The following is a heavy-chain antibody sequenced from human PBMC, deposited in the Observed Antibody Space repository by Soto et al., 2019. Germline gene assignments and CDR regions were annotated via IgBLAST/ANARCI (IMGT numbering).Heavy chain of an antibody. D-gene: IGHD4-17*01. V-gene: IGHV4-30-4*01. Sequence: QVQLQESGPGLVKPSQTLSLTCTVSGGSISSGDYYWSWIRQPPGKGLEWIGYIYSRGSTYYNPSLKSRVTISVDTSKNQFSLKLSSVTAADTAVYYCARDNSVGVTTHMNDYYYYGMDVWGQGTTVTVSS. J-gene: IGHJ6*02. CDR3: ARDNSVGVTTHMNDYYYYGMDV. CDR1: GGSISSGDYY. CDR2: IYSRGST.